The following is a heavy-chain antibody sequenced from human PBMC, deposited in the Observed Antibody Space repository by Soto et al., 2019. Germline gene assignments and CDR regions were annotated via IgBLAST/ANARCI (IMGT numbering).Heavy chain of an antibody. V-gene: IGHV3-33*01. Sequence: PGGSLRLSCAASGFTISNYGMHWVRQAPGKGLEWVAVTWNDGSNKYYADSVKGRFTISRDDSKNTLYVQMNSLRVEDTGVYYCARGPNYYYYMDVWGKGTTVTVSS. CDR3: ARGPNYYYYMDV. CDR1: GFTISNYG. CDR2: TWNDGSNK. J-gene: IGHJ6*03.